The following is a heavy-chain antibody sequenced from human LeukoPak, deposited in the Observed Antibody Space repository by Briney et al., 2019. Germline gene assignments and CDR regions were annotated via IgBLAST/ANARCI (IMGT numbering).Heavy chain of an antibody. V-gene: IGHV3-48*04. CDR1: GFTFSNYS. J-gene: IGHJ4*02. CDR3: ARDYCSGPKCYFIDY. CDR2: ITSSSTV. Sequence: GGSLRLSCAASGFTFSNYSMNWVRQAPGKGLEWVSYITSSSTVYYAGSVKGRFTIFRDNAKNSLFLQMNSLRAEDTAVYYCARDYCSGPKCYFIDYWGQGALVTVSS. D-gene: IGHD2-15*01.